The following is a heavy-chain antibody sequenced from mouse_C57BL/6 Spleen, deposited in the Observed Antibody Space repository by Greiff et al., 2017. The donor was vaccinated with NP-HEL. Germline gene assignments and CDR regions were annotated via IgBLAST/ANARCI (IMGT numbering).Heavy chain of an antibody. Sequence: VQLKQSGGGLVQPGGSMKLSCAASGFTFSDAWMDWVRQSPEKGLEWVAEIRNKANNHATYYAESVKGRFTISRDDSKSSVYLKRNTLRAEDTGICYRTRGSSYRFAYWGQGTLVTVSA. CDR2: IRNKANNHAT. CDR1: GFTFSDAW. V-gene: IGHV6-6*01. J-gene: IGHJ3*01. CDR3: TRGSSYRFAY. D-gene: IGHD1-1*01.